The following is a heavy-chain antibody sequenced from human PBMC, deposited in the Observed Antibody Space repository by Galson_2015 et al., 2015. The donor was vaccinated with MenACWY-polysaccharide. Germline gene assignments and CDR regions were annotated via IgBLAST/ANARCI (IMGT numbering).Heavy chain of an antibody. J-gene: IGHJ4*02. Sequence: SLRLSCAASGFTVSSNYMSWVHQAPGKGLEWVSVIYSGGSTYYADSVKGRFTISRHNSKNTLYLQMNSLRAEDTAVYYCSRDGPRQTPEYWGQRTLVTVSS. CDR2: IYSGGST. CDR1: GFTVSSNY. V-gene: IGHV3-53*04. CDR3: SRDGPRQTPEY.